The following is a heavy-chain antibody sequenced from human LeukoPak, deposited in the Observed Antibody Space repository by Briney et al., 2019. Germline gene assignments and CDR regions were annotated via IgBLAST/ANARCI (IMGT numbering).Heavy chain of an antibody. CDR2: IYSGGST. Sequence: GGSLRLSCAASILTVSSNYMSWVRQAPGKGLEWVSVIYSGGSTYYADSVRGRFTISRDNSTNTLYLQMNSLRAEDAAVYYCARGGGEDAFDIWGQGTMVTVSS. V-gene: IGHV3-66*01. CDR1: ILTVSSNY. D-gene: IGHD3-16*01. CDR3: ARGGGEDAFDI. J-gene: IGHJ3*02.